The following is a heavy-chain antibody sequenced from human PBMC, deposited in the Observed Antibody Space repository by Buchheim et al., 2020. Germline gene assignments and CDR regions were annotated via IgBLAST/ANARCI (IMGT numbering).Heavy chain of an antibody. Sequence: QVQLVQSGAEVKKPGASVKVSCKASGYTFTGYYMHWVRQAPGQGLEWMGWINPNSGGTNYAQKFQGRGTMTRDTSISTAYMELSRLRSDDTAVYYCARGGRYYDFWSGPHHSQNYGMDVWGQGTT. J-gene: IGHJ6*02. D-gene: IGHD3-3*01. V-gene: IGHV1-2*02. CDR2: INPNSGGT. CDR3: ARGGRYYDFWSGPHHSQNYGMDV. CDR1: GYTFTGYY.